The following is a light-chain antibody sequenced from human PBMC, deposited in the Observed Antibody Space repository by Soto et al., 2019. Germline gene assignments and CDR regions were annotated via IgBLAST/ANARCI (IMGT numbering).Light chain of an antibody. CDR1: QSVSSTY. V-gene: IGKV3-20*01. Sequence: EIVLTQSPGTLSLSPGERATLSCRASQSVSSTYLIWYQQKPGQAPRLLIYGSSNRDTGIPDRFSGSGSGTDFILTINRLEPEDFAVYYCQQYDSSPRTFGGGTRLEIK. CDR2: GSS. J-gene: IGKJ5*01. CDR3: QQYDSSPRT.